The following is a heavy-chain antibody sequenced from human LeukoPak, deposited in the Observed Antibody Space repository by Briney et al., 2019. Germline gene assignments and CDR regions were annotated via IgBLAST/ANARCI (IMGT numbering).Heavy chain of an antibody. D-gene: IGHD3-22*01. V-gene: IGHV3-74*01. CDR2: TNTDGSST. CDR3: VPSDSSGLD. Sequence: GSLRLSCEASGFTFSHYWMHWVRQAPGKGLVWVSRTNTDGSSTSYMDSAKGRFTISRDNAKNTICLQMNSLRAEDTAVYYCVPSDSSGLDWGQGTLVTVSS. CDR1: GFTFSHYW. J-gene: IGHJ4*02.